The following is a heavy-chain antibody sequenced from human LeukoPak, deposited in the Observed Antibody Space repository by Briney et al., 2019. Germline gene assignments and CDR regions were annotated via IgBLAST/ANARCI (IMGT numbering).Heavy chain of an antibody. CDR1: GFAFSSYW. J-gene: IGHJ4*02. CDR2: IKQDGSEK. V-gene: IGHV3-7*01. CDR3: ARDVSGGYFDY. D-gene: IGHD4-23*01. Sequence: GGSLRLSCAASGFAFSSYWMTWVRQAPGKGLEWVANIKQDGSEKYYVDSVKGRFTISRDNAKNALYLQMNSLRAEDTAVYYCARDVSGGYFDYWGQGILVTVSS.